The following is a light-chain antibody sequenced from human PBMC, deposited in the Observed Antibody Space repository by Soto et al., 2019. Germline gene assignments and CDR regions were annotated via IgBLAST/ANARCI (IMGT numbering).Light chain of an antibody. CDR3: SSYTTTSPVV. CDR1: SSDVGNYNY. V-gene: IGLV2-14*03. J-gene: IGLJ2*01. CDR2: DVT. Sequence: QSVLTQPASVSGSPGQSITLSCTGTSSDVGNYNYVSWYQQHPGKAPRLVIYDVTDRPSGVSNRFSGSKSGNTAFLTISGLQAEDEADYYCSSYTTTSPVVFGGGTQLTVL.